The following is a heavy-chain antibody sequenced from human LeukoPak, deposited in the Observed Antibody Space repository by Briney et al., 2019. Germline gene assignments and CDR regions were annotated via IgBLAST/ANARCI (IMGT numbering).Heavy chain of an antibody. CDR3: ARGLWFGGATDNWFDP. V-gene: IGHV3-21*01. Sequence: PGGSLRLSCAASGFTFSSYSMNWVRQAPGKGLEWVSSISSSSSYIYYADSVKGRFTISRDNAKNSLYLQMNSQRAEDTAVYYCARGLWFGGATDNWFDPWGQGTLVTVSS. CDR1: GFTFSSYS. CDR2: ISSSSSYI. J-gene: IGHJ5*02. D-gene: IGHD3-10*01.